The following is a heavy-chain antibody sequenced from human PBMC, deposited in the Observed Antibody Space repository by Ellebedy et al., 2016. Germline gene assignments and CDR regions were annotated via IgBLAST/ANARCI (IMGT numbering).Heavy chain of an antibody. D-gene: IGHD2-2*01. CDR3: ARDISPAAIIGPYYYYGMDV. J-gene: IGHJ6*02. CDR1: GYTFTGYY. V-gene: IGHV1-2*04. CDR2: INPNSGGT. Sequence: ASVKVSCXASGYTFTGYYMHWVRQAPGQGLEWMGWINPNSGGTNYAQKFQGWVTMTRDTSISTAYMELSRLRSDDTAVYYCARDISPAAIIGPYYYYGMDVWGQGTTVTVSS.